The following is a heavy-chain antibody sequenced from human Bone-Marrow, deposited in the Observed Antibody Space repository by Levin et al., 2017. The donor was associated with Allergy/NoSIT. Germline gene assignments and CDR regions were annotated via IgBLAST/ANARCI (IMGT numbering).Heavy chain of an antibody. J-gene: IGHJ6*02. CDR1: GFTFSSYG. CDR3: ARLGPTRNRNYYYYGMDV. CDR2: IWYDGSNK. Sequence: PGESLKISCAASGFTFSSYGMHWVRQAPGKGLEWVAVIWYDGSNKYYADSVKGRFTISRDNSKNTLYLQMNSLRAEDTAVYYCARLGPTRNRNYYYYGMDVWGQGTTVTVSS. D-gene: IGHD1-14*01. V-gene: IGHV3-33*01.